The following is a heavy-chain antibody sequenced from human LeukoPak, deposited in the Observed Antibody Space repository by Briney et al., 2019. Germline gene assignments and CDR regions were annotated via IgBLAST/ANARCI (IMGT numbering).Heavy chain of an antibody. CDR2: IYTSGST. D-gene: IGHD3-10*01. CDR1: GGSISSGSYY. J-gene: IGHJ3*02. Sequence: TSETLSLTCTVSGGSISSGSYYWSWIRQPAGKGLEWIGRIYTSGSTNYNPSLKSRVTISVDTSKNQFSLKLSSVTAADTAVYYCARAVDYYGSGSRWDAFDIWGQGTMVTVSS. V-gene: IGHV4-61*02. CDR3: ARAVDYYGSGSRWDAFDI.